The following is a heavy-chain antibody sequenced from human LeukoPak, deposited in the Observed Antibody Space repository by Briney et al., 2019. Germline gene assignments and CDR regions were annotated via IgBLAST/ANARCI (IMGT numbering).Heavy chain of an antibody. J-gene: IGHJ4*02. CDR2: ISSSSSYT. Sequence: PGGSLRLSCAVAGFTVSNNYMSWIRQALGKGLEWVSYISSSSSYTNYADSVKGRFTISRDNAKNSLYLQMNSLRAEDTAVYYCARATTGYYPYYFDYWGQGTLVTVSS. V-gene: IGHV3-11*06. D-gene: IGHD3-9*01. CDR3: ARATTGYYPYYFDY. CDR1: GFTVSNNY.